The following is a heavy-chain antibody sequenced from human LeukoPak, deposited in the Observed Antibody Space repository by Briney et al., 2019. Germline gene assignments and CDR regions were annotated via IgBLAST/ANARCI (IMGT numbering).Heavy chain of an antibody. CDR3: ARLGLVTKMFDY. D-gene: IGHD4-23*01. CDR2: IYYSGST. J-gene: IGHJ4*02. CDR1: GGSISSSSYY. V-gene: IGHV4-39*01. Sequence: SETLSLTCTVSGGSISSSSYYWGWIRQPPGKGLEWIGSIYYSGSTYYNPSLKSRVTISVDTSKNQFSLKLSSVTAADTAVYYCARLGLVTKMFDYWGQGTLVTVSS.